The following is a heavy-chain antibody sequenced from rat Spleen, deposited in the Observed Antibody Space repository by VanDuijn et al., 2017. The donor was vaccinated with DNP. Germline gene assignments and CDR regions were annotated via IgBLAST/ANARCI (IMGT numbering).Heavy chain of an antibody. Sequence: EVQLVESGGGLVQPGRSLKLSCAASGFTFSNYYMAWVRQAPTKGLEWVASITNSGGSTYYRDSVKGRFTISRDNAKSTLYLQMDSLRSEDTATYYCAGSGYWGRGVMVTVSS. CDR3: AGSGY. CDR2: ITNSGGST. J-gene: IGHJ2*01. CDR1: GFTFSNYY. V-gene: IGHV5S23*01.